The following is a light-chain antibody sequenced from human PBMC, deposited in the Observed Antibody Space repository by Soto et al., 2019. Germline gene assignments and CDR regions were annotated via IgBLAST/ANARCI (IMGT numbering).Light chain of an antibody. Sequence: DIQMTQSPSFLSASVGDRVTISCRASQAINTYLNWYQQKPGKAPKLLIYAASDLQSGVPSRFSGGGSGTDITLTSSSLQPDDFATYCRQKTHSTPLSFGRGTKVEI. CDR2: AAS. CDR1: QAINTY. V-gene: IGKV1-39*01. CDR3: QKTHSTPLS. J-gene: IGKJ4*01.